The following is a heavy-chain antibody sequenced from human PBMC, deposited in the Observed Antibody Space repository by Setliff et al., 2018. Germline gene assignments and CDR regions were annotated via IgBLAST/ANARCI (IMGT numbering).Heavy chain of an antibody. J-gene: IGHJ6*03. CDR1: GFTFSTYW. V-gene: IGHV3-74*01. D-gene: IGHD6-6*01. CDR2: INGDGSVA. Sequence: PGGSLRLSCAASGFTFSTYWMHWVRQAPGKGLVWVSRINGDGSVANYADAVKGRFTISRDNAKNTLSLQMNTLKAEDTAVFYCVRLAGQLGQTRSNYYYYYYMDVWGKGTTVTVSS. CDR3: VRLAGQLGQTRSNYYYYYYMDV.